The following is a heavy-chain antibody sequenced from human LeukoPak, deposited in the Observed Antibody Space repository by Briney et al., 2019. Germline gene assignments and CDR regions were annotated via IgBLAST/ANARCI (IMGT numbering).Heavy chain of an antibody. V-gene: IGHV3-30*02. J-gene: IGHJ6*03. D-gene: IGHD5-12*01. Sequence: GGSLRLSCAASGFTFSSYGMYWVRQAPGQGLGWVAFIRYDGSNKYYADSVKGRFTISRDNSKNTLYLQMKSLRAEDTAVYYCAKGGGYEAQYYYYYLDVWGKGTTVTISS. CDR1: GFTFSSYG. CDR3: AKGGGYEAQYYYYYLDV. CDR2: IRYDGSNK.